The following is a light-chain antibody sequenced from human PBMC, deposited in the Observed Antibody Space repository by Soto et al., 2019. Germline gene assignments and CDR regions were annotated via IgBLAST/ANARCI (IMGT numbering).Light chain of an antibody. Sequence: EIVLTQSPGTRSLSPGEGATLSCRASQSVSTNFFAWYQQKPGQAPRLLIYGASTRATGIPDRFSGSGSGTDFTLTISRLEPEDFAVYYCKQYGRTSWTFGQGTKV. V-gene: IGKV3-20*01. CDR3: KQYGRTSWT. CDR2: GAS. J-gene: IGKJ1*01. CDR1: QSVSTNF.